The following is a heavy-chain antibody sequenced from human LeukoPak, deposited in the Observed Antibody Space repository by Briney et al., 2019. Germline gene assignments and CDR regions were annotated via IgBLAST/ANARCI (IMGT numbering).Heavy chain of an antibody. D-gene: IGHD3-10*01. CDR1: GFTFKTYA. J-gene: IGHJ4*02. CDR2: AQYDGSPK. Sequence: AGGSLRLSCAASGFTFKTYAMHWVRQAPGKGLEWVAVAQYDGSPKYYADSVKGRFALSRDNSKNTVSLQMNSLRAEDTAIYYCARGRGVRGPQAPYYFDYWGQGTLVTVSS. V-gene: IGHV3-30*09. CDR3: ARGRGVRGPQAPYYFDY.